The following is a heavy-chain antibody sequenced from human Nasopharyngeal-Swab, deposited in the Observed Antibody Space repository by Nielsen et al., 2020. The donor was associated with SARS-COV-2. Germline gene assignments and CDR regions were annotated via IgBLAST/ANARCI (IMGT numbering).Heavy chain of an antibody. CDR2: ISSSSTYI. J-gene: IGHJ6*02. CDR3: ARDGLDYDFWSAYFMDV. V-gene: IGHV3-21*01. D-gene: IGHD3-3*01. Sequence: GESLKISCAASGFTFSNYNMNWVRQAPGKGLEWVSSISSSSTYIYYADSVKGRFTISRDNTKNSPSLQMNSLRAEDTAVYYCARDGLDYDFWSAYFMDVWGQGTTVTVSS. CDR1: GFTFSNYN.